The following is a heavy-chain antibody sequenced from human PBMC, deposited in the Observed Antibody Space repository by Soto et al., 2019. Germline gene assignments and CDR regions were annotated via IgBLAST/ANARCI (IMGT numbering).Heavy chain of an antibody. J-gene: IGHJ4*02. D-gene: IGHD4-17*01. Sequence: PSETLSLTCTVSNAPVDSSTYTWGWIRQPPGKGLEWIGSIYNSGSTYFNPSLKSRVTISVDTSRNQFSLKLTSVTAADTVVYFCARNQGDYVGLDYWGQGTLVPVSS. V-gene: IGHV4-39*01. CDR3: ARNQGDYVGLDY. CDR1: NAPVDSSTYT. CDR2: IYNSGST.